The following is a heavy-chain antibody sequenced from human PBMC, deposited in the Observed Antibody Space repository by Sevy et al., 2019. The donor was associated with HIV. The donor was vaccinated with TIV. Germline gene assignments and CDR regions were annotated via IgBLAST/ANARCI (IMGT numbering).Heavy chain of an antibody. CDR3: ARDHVKDGKGGEYDYHAMDV. CDR1: GFTLSDYY. V-gene: IGHV3-11*01. Sequence: GGCLRLCCTASGFTLSDYYMSWIRQAPGKGLQCISYMSGSDDSGGDDTIYYADSVKGLFTISRDNAKNALNLKMSSLRADDTAVYYCARDHVKDGKGGEYDYHAMDVWGRGTTVTVSS. CDR2: MSGSDDSGGDDTI. D-gene: IGHD3-16*01. J-gene: IGHJ6*02.